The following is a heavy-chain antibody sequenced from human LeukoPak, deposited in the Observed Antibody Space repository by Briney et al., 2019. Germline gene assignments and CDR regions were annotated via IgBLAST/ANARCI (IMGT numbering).Heavy chain of an antibody. J-gene: IGHJ5*02. D-gene: IGHD2-2*01. CDR3: ARDLRYSSSWPSGWFDP. CDR2: INPNSGGT. V-gene: IGHV1-2*02. CDR1: GYTFTGYY. Sequence: EASVKVSYKASGYTFTGYYMHWVRQAPGQGLEWMGWINPNSGGTNYAQKFQGRVTMTRDTSISTAYMELSRLRSDDTAAYYCARDLRYSSSWPSGWFDPWGQGTQVTVSS.